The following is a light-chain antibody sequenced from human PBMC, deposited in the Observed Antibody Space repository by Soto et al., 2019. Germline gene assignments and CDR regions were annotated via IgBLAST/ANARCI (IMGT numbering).Light chain of an antibody. J-gene: IGKJ5*01. V-gene: IGKV1-5*01. CDR1: QSISSW. CDR2: DAS. CDR3: QEYNSYS. Sequence: DIQMTQSPSTLSGSVGDRVTITCRASQSISSWLAWYQQKPGKAPKLLIYDASSLESGVPSRFSGRGSGTEFTLTISSLQPDDFATYYCQEYNSYSFGQGTRLEIK.